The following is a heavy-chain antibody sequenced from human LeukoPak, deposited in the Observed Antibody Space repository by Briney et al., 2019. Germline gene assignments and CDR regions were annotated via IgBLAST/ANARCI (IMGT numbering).Heavy chain of an antibody. Sequence: GSLRLACAASGFTFSSYALSWVRQAPGKGLEWVSGISGSGGSTHYADSVKGRFTISRDNAKNSLYLQMNSLRDEDTAVYYCARSRNWPPYFDYWGQGTLVTVSS. CDR2: ISGSGGST. CDR1: GFTFSSYA. CDR3: ARSRNWPPYFDY. J-gene: IGHJ4*02. V-gene: IGHV3-23*01. D-gene: IGHD1-1*01.